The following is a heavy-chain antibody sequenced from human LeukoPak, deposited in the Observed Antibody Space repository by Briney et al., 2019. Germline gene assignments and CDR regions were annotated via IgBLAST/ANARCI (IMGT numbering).Heavy chain of an antibody. CDR1: GGSISSSSYY. CDR3: ARHVKMATITD. V-gene: IGHV4-39*01. Sequence: SETLSLTCTVSGGSISSSSYYWGWIRQPPGKGLEWIGSTYYSGSTYYNPSLKSRVTISVDTSRNQFSLKLSSVTAADTAVYYCARHVKMATITDRGQGTLVTVSS. J-gene: IGHJ4*02. CDR2: TYYSGST. D-gene: IGHD5-24*01.